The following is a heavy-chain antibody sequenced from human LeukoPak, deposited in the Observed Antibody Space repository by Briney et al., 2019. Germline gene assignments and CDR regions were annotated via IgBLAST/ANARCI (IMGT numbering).Heavy chain of an antibody. CDR1: GASIRGGRFH. Sequence: SETLSLTCNVSGASIRGGRFHWSWIRQPAGKGLQWIGRINLSGNIDYNPSLWGRLTLSLDTSNNQSSLKLTSMTAADTAMYYCARLRLPATLGAFDIWGQGTMVTVSS. CDR3: ARLRLPATLGAFDI. V-gene: IGHV4-61*02. J-gene: IGHJ3*02. CDR2: INLSGNI. D-gene: IGHD5-12*01.